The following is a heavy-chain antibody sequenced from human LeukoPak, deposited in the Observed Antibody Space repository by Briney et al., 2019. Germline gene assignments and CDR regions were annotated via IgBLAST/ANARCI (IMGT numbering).Heavy chain of an antibody. D-gene: IGHD3-16*01. CDR3: ARDLTGGEYFDS. V-gene: IGHV3-21*01. CDR2: ISPSSSYI. J-gene: IGHJ4*02. CDR1: GFTLSSFK. Sequence: GGSQRLSCAASGFTLSSFKMTWVRQAPGKGLEWVASISPSSSYISYADSLKGRVTVSRDNTKNSVFLQMSSLRAEDTAVYYCARDLTGGEYFDSWGQGTLVSVSS.